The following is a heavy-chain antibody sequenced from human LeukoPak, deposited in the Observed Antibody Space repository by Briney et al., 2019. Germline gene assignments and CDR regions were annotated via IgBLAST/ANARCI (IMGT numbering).Heavy chain of an antibody. V-gene: IGHV3-23*01. D-gene: IGHD3-22*01. J-gene: IGHJ4*02. CDR2: ISGSGGST. CDR3: ATKPSYYYDSSGYYYY. Sequence: GGSLRLSCAASGFTFSSYAMSWVRQAPGKGLEWVSAISGSGGSTYYADSVKGRFTISRDNSKNTLYLQMNSLRAEDTAVYYCATKPSYYYDSSGYYYYWGQGTLVTVSS. CDR1: GFTFSSYA.